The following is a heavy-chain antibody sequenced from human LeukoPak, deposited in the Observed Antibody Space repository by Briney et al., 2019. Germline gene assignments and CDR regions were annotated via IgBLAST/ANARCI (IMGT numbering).Heavy chain of an antibody. CDR2: IVHSGAT. D-gene: IGHD1-1*01. J-gene: IGHJ4*02. CDR1: GGSFSNYY. CDR3: VRGAVLVTMMYAQLDL. Sequence: PSETLSLTCGVYGGSFSNYYWTWIRQSPGKGLEWIGEIVHSGATNYSPSLKSRMSMSVDTSKRQFSLKLSSVTAADMAVYYCVRGAVLVTMMYAQLDLWGQGALVTVSS. V-gene: IGHV4-34*01.